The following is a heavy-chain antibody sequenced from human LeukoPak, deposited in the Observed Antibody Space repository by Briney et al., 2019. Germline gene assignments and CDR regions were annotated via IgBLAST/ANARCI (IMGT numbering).Heavy chain of an antibody. J-gene: IGHJ4*02. V-gene: IGHV3-7*01. CDR2: IKEDGSET. D-gene: IGHD2-2*01. CDR3: AKGPIVPAAMDY. Sequence: GGSLRLSCTGSGFTFSSHWMSWVRQAPGRGLEWVANIKEDGSETYYLDSVKGRFTISRDNSKNTLYLQMNSLRAEDTAVYYCAKGPIVPAAMDYWGQGTLVTVSS. CDR1: GFTFSSHW.